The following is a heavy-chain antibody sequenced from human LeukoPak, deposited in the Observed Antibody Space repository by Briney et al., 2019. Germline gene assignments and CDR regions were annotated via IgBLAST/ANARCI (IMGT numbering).Heavy chain of an antibody. CDR3: ARQTQWLGSTPIDY. CDR1: GYSFTSYW. J-gene: IGHJ4*02. V-gene: IGHV5-51*01. Sequence: KPGESLRISCKGFGYSFTSYWIGWVRQMPGKGLEWMGIIYPGDSDTRYSPSFQGQVTISADKSISTAYLQWSSLKASDTAMYYCARQTQWLGSTPIDYWGQGTLVTVSS. CDR2: IYPGDSDT. D-gene: IGHD6-19*01.